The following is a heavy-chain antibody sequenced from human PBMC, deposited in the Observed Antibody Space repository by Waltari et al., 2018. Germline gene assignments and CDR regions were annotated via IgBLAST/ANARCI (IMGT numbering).Heavy chain of an antibody. J-gene: IGHJ4*02. V-gene: IGHV1-69*12. D-gene: IGHD3-22*01. Sequence: QAQLVQSGAAVKRPGSSVNVSCEASGGTFSNNVIDRVPQAPGQGLEWMGGITPIFGTTNDAQKFQGRVTIIADESTSTVYMELSSLRSEDTAVYYCARSYYYDRIGDYPSLGAFDYWGQGTLVTVSS. CDR3: ARSYYYDRIGDYPSLGAFDY. CDR1: GGTFSNNV. CDR2: ITPIFGTT.